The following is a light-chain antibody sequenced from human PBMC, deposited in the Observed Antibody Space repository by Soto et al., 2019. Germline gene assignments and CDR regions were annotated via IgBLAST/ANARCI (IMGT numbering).Light chain of an antibody. V-gene: IGKV1-12*01. CDR2: AAS. CDR3: QQANTLPYS. J-gene: IGKJ2*03. Sequence: IQMTQSPSYVSASVGDRVTITCRASQPINDWLAWYQQRPGKAPKLLISAASRLQSGVPSRFTGGGSGTDFTLTISSLQPEDFATYYCQQANTLPYSFGQGTKLEIK. CDR1: QPINDW.